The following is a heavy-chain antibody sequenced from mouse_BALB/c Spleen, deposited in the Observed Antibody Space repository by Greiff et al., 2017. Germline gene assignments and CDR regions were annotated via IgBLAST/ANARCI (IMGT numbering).Heavy chain of an antibody. CDR1: GFTFSSYG. CDR2: ISSGGSYT. V-gene: IGHV5-6*01. Sequence: EVQGVESGGDLVKPGGSLKLSCAASGFTFSSYGMSWVRQTPDKRLEWVATISSGGSYTYYPDSVKGRFTISRDNAKNTLYLQMSSLKSEDTAMYYCARVDSSGSYAMDYWGQGTSVTVSS. J-gene: IGHJ4*01. CDR3: ARVDSSGSYAMDY. D-gene: IGHD3-2*01.